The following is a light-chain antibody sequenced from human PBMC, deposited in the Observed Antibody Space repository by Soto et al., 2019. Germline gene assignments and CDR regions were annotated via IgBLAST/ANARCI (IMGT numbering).Light chain of an antibody. CDR2: MAS. J-gene: IGKJ1*01. CDR1: QSISSW. CDR3: QQYKSYSRT. V-gene: IGKV1-5*03. Sequence: DIRMSQSPSTLSAYVGDRVIITCRASQSISSWLAWYQQKPGKVPTLVIYMASSLESGVPSRFSGSGSGTEFTLTISSLQPDDVATYYCQQYKSYSRTFGQGTKVEIK.